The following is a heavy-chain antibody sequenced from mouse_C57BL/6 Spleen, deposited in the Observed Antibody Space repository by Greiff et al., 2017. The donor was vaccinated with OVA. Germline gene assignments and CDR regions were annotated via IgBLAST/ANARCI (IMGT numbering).Heavy chain of an antibody. CDR1: GFTFSDYY. J-gene: IGHJ1*03. D-gene: IGHD2-12*01. CDR3: ARDLSYDWYFDV. V-gene: IGHV5-16*01. CDR2: INYDGSST. Sequence: EVMLVESEGGLVQPGSSTKLSCTASGFTFSDYYMAWVRQVPEKGLEWVANINYDGSSTYYLDSLKSRFIISRDNAKNILYLQMSSLKSEDTATYYCARDLSYDWYFDVWGTGTTVTVSS.